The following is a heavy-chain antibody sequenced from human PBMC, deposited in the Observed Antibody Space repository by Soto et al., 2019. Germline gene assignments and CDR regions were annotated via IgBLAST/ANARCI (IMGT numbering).Heavy chain of an antibody. V-gene: IGHV3-23*01. Sequence: PGGSLSLSCAASGFTFSRLAMGWVRQAPGKGLEWVSVIDYSGGTTYYTDSVKGRFIISRDNSKKMLYLQMNSLRAEDTAVYYCAKDATRTDGWYYFDYWGQGALVTVSS. CDR3: AKDATRTDGWYYFDY. J-gene: IGHJ4*02. CDR1: GFTFSRLA. CDR2: IDYSGGTT. D-gene: IGHD6-19*01.